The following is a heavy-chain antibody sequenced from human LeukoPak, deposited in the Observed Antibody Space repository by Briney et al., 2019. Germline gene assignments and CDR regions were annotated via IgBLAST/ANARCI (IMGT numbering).Heavy chain of an antibody. V-gene: IGHV3-23*01. D-gene: IGHD1-14*01. J-gene: IGHJ4*02. CDR2: ISGSGGST. Sequence: ETLSLTCTVSGGSISSSSYYWGWIRQPPGKGLEWVSAISGSGGSTYYADSVKGRFTISRDNSKNTLYLQMNSLRAEDTAVYYCASSPGEEKDYWGQGTLVTVSS. CDR1: GGSISSSSYY. CDR3: ASSPGEEKDY.